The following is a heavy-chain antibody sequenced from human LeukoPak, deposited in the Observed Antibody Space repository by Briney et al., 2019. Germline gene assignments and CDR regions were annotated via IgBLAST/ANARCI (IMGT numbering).Heavy chain of an antibody. J-gene: IGHJ3*02. Sequence: GGSLRLSCAASGFTVSSNYMSWVRQAPGKGLEWVSAIYSGGSTSYADSVKGRFTISRDNSKNTLYLQMNSLRAEDTAVYYCARDPPHYDFWSGYLDRGAFDIWGQGTMVTVSS. CDR3: ARDPPHYDFWSGYLDRGAFDI. D-gene: IGHD3-3*01. CDR1: GFTVSSNY. V-gene: IGHV3-53*01. CDR2: IYSGGST.